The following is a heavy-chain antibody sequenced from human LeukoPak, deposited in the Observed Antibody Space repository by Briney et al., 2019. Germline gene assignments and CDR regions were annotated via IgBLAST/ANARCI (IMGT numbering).Heavy chain of an antibody. CDR2: IYYSGST. CDR1: GGSISSSSYY. V-gene: IGHV4-39*01. J-gene: IGHJ3*02. D-gene: IGHD3-22*01. Sequence: SETLSLTCTVSGGSISSSSYYWGWIRQPPGTGLEWIGSIYYSGSTYYNPSLKSRVTISVDTSKNQFSLKLSSVTAADTAVYSCARGVYYYDSRGAFDIWGQGTMVTVSS. CDR3: ARGVYYYDSRGAFDI.